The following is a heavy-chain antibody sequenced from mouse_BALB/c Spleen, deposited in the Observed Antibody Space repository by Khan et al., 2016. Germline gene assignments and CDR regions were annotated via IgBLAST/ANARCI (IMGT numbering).Heavy chain of an antibody. CDR1: GYTFTSYW. J-gene: IGHJ4*01. Sequence: DLVKPGASVKLSCKASGYTFTSYWINWIKQRPGQGLEWVGRIAPGSGSTYYNEMVKGKATLTVDTSSSPAYIQLSSLSSEASAGYSCAREGAVPLMDYWGQGTSVTISS. V-gene: IGHV1S41*01. D-gene: IGHD1-1*01. CDR2: IAPGSGST. CDR3: AREGAVPLMDY.